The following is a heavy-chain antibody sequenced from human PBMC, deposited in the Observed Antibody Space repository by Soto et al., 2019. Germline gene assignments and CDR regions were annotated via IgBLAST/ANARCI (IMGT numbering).Heavy chain of an antibody. CDR1: GYTFASYY. J-gene: IGHJ4*02. V-gene: IGHV1-46*01. D-gene: IGHD6-13*01. Sequence: XVSCKASGYTFASYYMHWVRQAPGQGLEWMGIINPSGGSTSYAQKFQGRVTMTRDTSTSTVYMELSSLRSEDTAVYYCAXETGXSWYYFDYWXXGTLVTVSS. CDR2: INPSGGST. CDR3: AXETGXSWYYFDY.